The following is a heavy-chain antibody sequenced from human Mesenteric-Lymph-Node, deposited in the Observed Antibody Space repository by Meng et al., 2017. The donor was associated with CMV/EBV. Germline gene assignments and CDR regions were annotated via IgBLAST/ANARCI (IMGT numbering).Heavy chain of an antibody. CDR3: ARGMDSSSTNNWFDP. CDR1: GYTFTSYY. D-gene: IGHD6-6*01. CDR2: INPRGGSP. Sequence: ASVKVSCKASGYTFTSYYMHWIRQAPGQGLEWMGIINPRGGSPSYTQKFQGRVTMTRDTSTSTVYMELYSLRSEDTAVYYCARGMDSSSTNNWFDPWGQGTLVTVSS. V-gene: IGHV1-46*01. J-gene: IGHJ5*02.